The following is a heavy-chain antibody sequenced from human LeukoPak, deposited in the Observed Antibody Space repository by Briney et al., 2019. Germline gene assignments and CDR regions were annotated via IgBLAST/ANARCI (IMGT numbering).Heavy chain of an antibody. V-gene: IGHV4-61*02. Sequence: SETLSLTWTVAGGSISSGSNYWSWIRQPAGKELEWIGRIYTTGSTNYSPSLKSRVTISADTSKNQFSLKLSSVTAADTAVYYCARDQGDGRFYYYYMDVWGKGTTVTISS. CDR1: GGSISSGSNY. CDR2: IYTTGST. D-gene: IGHD2-8*01. CDR3: ARDQGDGRFYYYYMDV. J-gene: IGHJ6*03.